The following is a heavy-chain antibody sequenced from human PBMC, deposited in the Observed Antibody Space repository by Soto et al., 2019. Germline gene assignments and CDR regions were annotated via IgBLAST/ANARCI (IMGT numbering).Heavy chain of an antibody. J-gene: IGHJ3*02. CDR1: GFTFSSYW. D-gene: IGHD2-21*02. V-gene: IGHV3-74*01. Sequence: GESLKISCAASGFTFSSYWMHWVRQAPGKGLVWVSRINSDGSSTSYADSVKGRFTISRDNAKNTLYLQMNSLRAEDTAVYYCATCGGDCYSAFDIWGQGTMVTVSS. CDR3: ATCGGDCYSAFDI. CDR2: INSDGSST.